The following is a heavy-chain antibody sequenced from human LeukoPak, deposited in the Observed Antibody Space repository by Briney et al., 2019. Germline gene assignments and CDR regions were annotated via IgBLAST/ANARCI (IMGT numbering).Heavy chain of an antibody. CDR1: GVTVGTNS. CDR2: FYSGGST. J-gene: IGHJ1*01. D-gene: IGHD2-21*01. V-gene: IGHV3-53*01. Sequence: GGSLRLSCAASGVTVGTNSMSWARQSPGKGLEWVSVFYSGGSTYNADSVNGRFTVSRDNSRNTLFLQMTNLRAEDTALYFCASAREYCGSAECYEYFQHWGQGTLVIVSS. CDR3: ASAREYCGSAECYEYFQH.